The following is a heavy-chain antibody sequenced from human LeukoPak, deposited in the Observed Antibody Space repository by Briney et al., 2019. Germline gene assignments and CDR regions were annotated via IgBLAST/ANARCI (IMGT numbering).Heavy chain of an antibody. CDR3: ARQPLLAAAVDY. J-gene: IGHJ4*02. D-gene: IGHD6-13*01. Sequence: PGGSLRLSCAASGFTFSTYTMNWVRQAPGKGLEWVSTITSSSIYIYYADSVKGRFTISRDNAKNSLYLQMNSLRAEDTAVYYCARQPLLAAAVDYWGQGTLVTVSS. CDR2: ITSSSIYI. V-gene: IGHV3-21*01. CDR1: GFTFSTYT.